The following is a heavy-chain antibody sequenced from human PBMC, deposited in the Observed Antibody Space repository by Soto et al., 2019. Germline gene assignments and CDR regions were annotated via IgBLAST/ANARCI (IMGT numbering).Heavy chain of an antibody. CDR2: ISSSSSYI. Sequence: GGSLRLSCAASGFTFSSYSMNWVRQAPGKGLEWVSSISSSSSYIYYADSVKGRFTISRDNAKNSLYLQMNSLRAEDTAVYYCAKGGAYCYDDCTRAYWGQGTLVTVSS. D-gene: IGHD2-21*01. CDR3: AKGGAYCYDDCTRAY. V-gene: IGHV3-21*04. J-gene: IGHJ4*02. CDR1: GFTFSSYS.